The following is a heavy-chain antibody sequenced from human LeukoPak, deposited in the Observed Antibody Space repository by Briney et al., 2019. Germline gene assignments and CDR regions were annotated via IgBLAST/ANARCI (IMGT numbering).Heavy chain of an antibody. CDR2: IYSSGST. D-gene: IGHD2-15*01. J-gene: IGHJ5*02. CDR1: GGSISSYY. CDR3: ARVQWSVGWFDL. V-gene: IGHV4-4*07. Sequence: SETLSLTCTVSGGSISSYYWSWIRQPAGRGLEWIWRIYSSGSTNYNPSPKRRVTMSVETSQSQFSLKLSSVPAADTAVYYCARVQWSVGWFDLWGQGTLVTVSS.